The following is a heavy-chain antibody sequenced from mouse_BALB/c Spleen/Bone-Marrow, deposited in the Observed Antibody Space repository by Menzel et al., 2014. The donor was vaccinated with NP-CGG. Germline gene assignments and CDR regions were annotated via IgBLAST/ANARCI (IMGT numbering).Heavy chain of an antibody. CDR2: INVNGDTT. J-gene: IGHJ3*01. Sequence: EVQGVESGGGLVQPGGSLKLSCAASGFTFSSYGMSWVRQTPDKRLEMIATINVNGDTTYHPDSVKGRFTISRDNVKNTLYLQMSSLKSEDTAMYYSARGYDYSSWFAYWGQGTLVTVSA. V-gene: IGHV5-6-3*01. CDR1: GFTFSSYG. CDR3: ARGYDYSSWFAY. D-gene: IGHD2-4*01.